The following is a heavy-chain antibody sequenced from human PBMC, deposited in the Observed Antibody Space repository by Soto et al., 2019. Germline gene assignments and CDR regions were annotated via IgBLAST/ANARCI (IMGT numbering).Heavy chain of an antibody. CDR1: GDSISSYY. V-gene: IGHV4-59*01. CDR3: ALRSRAVVPEY. Sequence: QVQLQESGPGLVKPSETLSLPCAVSGDSISSYYCMWIRQPPGKGLESIGYLYYGRSANYNPSLKSRVTLSGDTATNQGSLTLSAMPAADTAGYYCALRSRAVVPEYWGQGTLVTVSS. D-gene: IGHD3-22*01. CDR2: LYYGRSA. J-gene: IGHJ4*02.